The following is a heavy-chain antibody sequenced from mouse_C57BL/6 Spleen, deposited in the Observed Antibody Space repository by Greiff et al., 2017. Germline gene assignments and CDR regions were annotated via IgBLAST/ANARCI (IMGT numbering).Heavy chain of an antibody. V-gene: IGHV7-3*01. CDR3: ARYQRPRYAMEY. J-gene: IGHJ4*01. Sequence: EVMLVESGGGLVQPGGSLRLSCAASGFTFTDYYMSWVRQPPGKALEWLGFIRNKANGYTTEYSASVKGRFTISSDNSQSILYLQMNALRAENSATYYCARYQRPRYAMEYWGQGTSATGSS. CDR1: GFTFTDYY. CDR2: IRNKANGYTT.